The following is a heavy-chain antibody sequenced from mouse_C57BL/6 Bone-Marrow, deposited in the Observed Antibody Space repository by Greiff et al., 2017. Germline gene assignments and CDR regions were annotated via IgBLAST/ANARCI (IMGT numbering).Heavy chain of an antibody. CDR2: IHPDSGST. CDR1: GYTFTSYW. J-gene: IGHJ4*01. CDR3: AREKGLLRDSAMDY. D-gene: IGHD2-3*01. Sequence: QVQLQQPGAELVKPGASVKLSCKASGYTFTSYWMHWVKQRPGQGLEWIGMIHPDSGSTNYNEKFKSKATLPVDKSSSTTYMQLSSLTSEDSAVYYCAREKGLLRDSAMDYWGQGTSVTVSS. V-gene: IGHV1-64*01.